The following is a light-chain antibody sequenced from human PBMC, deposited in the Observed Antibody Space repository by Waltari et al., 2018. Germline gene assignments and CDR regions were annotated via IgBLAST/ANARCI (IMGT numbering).Light chain of an antibody. CDR1: QSISST. V-gene: IGKV3-15*01. CDR3: QQYNSWPPTT. J-gene: IGKJ5*01. CDR2: GAS. Sequence: EIVLTQSPATLSVSPGDRATLSCRASQSISSTLAWYQQKPGQAPRLLIYGASTGATGIPARFSGSGSGTEFTLTISSLQSEDFAVYYCQQYNSWPPTTFGQGTRLEIK.